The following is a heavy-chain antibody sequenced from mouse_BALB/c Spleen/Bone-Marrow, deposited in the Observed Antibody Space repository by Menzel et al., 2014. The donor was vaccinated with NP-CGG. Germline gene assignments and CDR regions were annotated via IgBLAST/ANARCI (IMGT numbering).Heavy chain of an antibody. J-gene: IGHJ1*01. D-gene: IGHD2-14*01. CDR3: NRYDWYFDV. CDR2: IDPENGDT. CDR1: GFNIKDYY. V-gene: IGHV14-4*02. Sequence: EVKLQESGAELVKPGASVKLSCTASGFNIKDYYMHWVKQRPEQGLEWIGWIDPENGDTEYAPKFQGKATMTADTSSNTAYLQLSSLTSEDTAVYYCNRYDWYFDVWGAGTTVTVSS.